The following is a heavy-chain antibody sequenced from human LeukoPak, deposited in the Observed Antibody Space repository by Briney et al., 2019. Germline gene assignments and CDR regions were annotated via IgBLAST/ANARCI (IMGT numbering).Heavy chain of an antibody. CDR3: ARDHNPQTYHDY. J-gene: IGHJ4*02. CDR2: VNPNSGGT. V-gene: IGHV1-2*02. CDR1: GYTFTGYY. Sequence: ASVKVSCKASGYTFTGYYMHWVRQAPGQGLEWMGWVNPNSGGTNYARKFQGRVTMTRDTSISTAYMELSRLRSDDTAVYYCARDHNPQTYHDYWGQGTLVTVSS. D-gene: IGHD5-24*01.